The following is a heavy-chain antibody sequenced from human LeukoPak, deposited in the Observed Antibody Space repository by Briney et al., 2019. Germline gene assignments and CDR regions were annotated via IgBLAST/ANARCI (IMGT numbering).Heavy chain of an antibody. J-gene: IGHJ4*02. Sequence: PGRSLRLSCAASGFTFSSYGRHWVRQAPGKGLEWVAVISYDGSNKYYADSVKGRFTISRDNSKNTLYLQMNSLRAEDTAVYYCAKILGYCSGGSCLFDYWGQGTLVTVSS. CDR3: AKILGYCSGGSCLFDY. D-gene: IGHD2-15*01. V-gene: IGHV3-30*18. CDR1: GFTFSSYG. CDR2: ISYDGSNK.